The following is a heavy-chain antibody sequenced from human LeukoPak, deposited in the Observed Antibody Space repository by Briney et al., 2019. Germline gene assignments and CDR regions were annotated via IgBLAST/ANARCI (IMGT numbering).Heavy chain of an antibody. CDR3: ARDPSY. CDR2: ISYDGSNK. J-gene: IGHJ4*02. V-gene: IGHV3-30*04. CDR1: GFTFSSYA. Sequence: GGSLRLSCAASGFTFSSYAMHWVRQAPGKGLEWVAVISYDGSNKYYADSAKGRFTISRDNSKNTLYLQMNSLRAEDTAVYYCARDPSYWGQGTLVTVSS.